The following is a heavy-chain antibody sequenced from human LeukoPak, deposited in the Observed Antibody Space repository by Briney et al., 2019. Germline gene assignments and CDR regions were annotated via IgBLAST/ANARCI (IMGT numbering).Heavy chain of an antibody. V-gene: IGHV3-43*02. Sequence: GGFLRLSCAASGFNFDEYAMYWVRQAPGKGLEWGSLICGDGGSTYYAESVKGRFTISRDNSKNSLYLQMNSLRTEDTALYYCAKDTYSSSWYYFDYWGQGTLVTVSS. CDR2: ICGDGGST. CDR3: AKDTYSSSWYYFDY. CDR1: GFNFDEYA. D-gene: IGHD6-13*01. J-gene: IGHJ4*02.